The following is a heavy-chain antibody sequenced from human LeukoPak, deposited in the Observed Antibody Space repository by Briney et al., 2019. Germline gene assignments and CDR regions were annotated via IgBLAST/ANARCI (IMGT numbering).Heavy chain of an antibody. Sequence: SETLSLTCTVSGGSISSGGYYWSWIRQHPGKGLEWIGYIYSSGSTYYNPSLKSRVTISVDTSKNQFSLKLSSVTAADTAVYYCARSSTTTHSSSWYFGFDYWGQGTLVTVSS. CDR3: ARSSTTTHSSSWYFGFDY. J-gene: IGHJ4*02. D-gene: IGHD6-13*01. CDR2: IYSSGST. V-gene: IGHV4-31*03. CDR1: GGSISSGGYY.